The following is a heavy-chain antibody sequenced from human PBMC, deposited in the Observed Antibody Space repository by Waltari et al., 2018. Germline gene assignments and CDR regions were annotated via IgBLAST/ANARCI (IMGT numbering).Heavy chain of an antibody. CDR2: ISSSSSTI. Sequence: EVQLVESGGGLVQPGGSLRLSCAASGFTFSSYSLNGVRQAPGKGLEWVSYISSSSSTIYYADSVKGRFTISRDNAKNSLYLQMNSLRAEDTAVYYCARVGYGPPFDYWGQGTLVTVSS. CDR3: ARVGYGPPFDY. J-gene: IGHJ4*02. D-gene: IGHD4-17*01. V-gene: IGHV3-48*01. CDR1: GFTFSSYS.